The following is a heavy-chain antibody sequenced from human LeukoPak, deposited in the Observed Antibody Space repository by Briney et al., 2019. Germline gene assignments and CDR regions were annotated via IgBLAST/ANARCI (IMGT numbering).Heavy chain of an antibody. V-gene: IGHV4-34*01. D-gene: IGHD3-10*01. CDR1: GGSFSGYY. CDR3: ARGPTRINLI. J-gene: IGHJ3*02. Sequence: SETLSLTCAVYGGSFSGYYWSWIRQPPGKGLEWIGEINHSGSANYNPSLKSRVTISVDTSKNQFSLKLSSVTAADTAVYYCARGPTRINLIWGQGTMVTVSS. CDR2: INHSGSA.